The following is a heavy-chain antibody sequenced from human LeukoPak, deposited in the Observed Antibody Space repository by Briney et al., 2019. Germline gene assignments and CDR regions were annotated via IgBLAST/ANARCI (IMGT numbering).Heavy chain of an antibody. D-gene: IGHD2-21*01. Sequence: GGSLRLSCAASGFTFSNYHINWIRQAPGKGLEWVSSISDTSSYIYYADSVKGRFTISRYNAKNSLYLQMNSLRAEDTAVYYCARGLCGGDCYDYWGQGTLVTVSS. CDR1: GFTFSNYH. CDR2: ISDTSSYI. J-gene: IGHJ4*02. CDR3: ARGLCGGDCYDY. V-gene: IGHV3-21*01.